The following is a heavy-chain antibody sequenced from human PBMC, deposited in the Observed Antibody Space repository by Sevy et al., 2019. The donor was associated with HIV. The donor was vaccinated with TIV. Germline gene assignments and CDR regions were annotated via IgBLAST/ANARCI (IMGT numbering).Heavy chain of an antibody. J-gene: IGHJ5*02. CDR2: MYHSGST. D-gene: IGHD3-3*01. V-gene: IGHV4-59*01. Sequence: SETLSLTCTVSGDSITRYFWSWIRQPPGKGLEWIGYMYHSGSTNYNPSLKRRVSLSIDTSKNEFSLTLSSVTAADTAVYYCARDYSRDFWSGYSNYFDPWGPSILVTVSS. CDR1: GDSITRYF. CDR3: ARDYSRDFWSGYSNYFDP.